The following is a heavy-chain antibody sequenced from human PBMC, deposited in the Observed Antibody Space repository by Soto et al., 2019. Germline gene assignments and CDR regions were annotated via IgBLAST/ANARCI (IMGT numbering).Heavy chain of an antibody. V-gene: IGHV3-48*03. CDR3: AYGGSCDY. D-gene: IGHD1-26*01. CDR1: GFSFHTYE. J-gene: IGHJ4*02. CDR2: ISPSGSTI. Sequence: EVQLVESGGGLVQPGGSLRLSCAASGFSFHTYEMNWVRQAPGKGLEWVSYISPSGSTIYYADSVKGRLTISRDNGKNSLYLQMNSLSAEDTAVYYCAYGGSCDYWGQGTQVTVSS.